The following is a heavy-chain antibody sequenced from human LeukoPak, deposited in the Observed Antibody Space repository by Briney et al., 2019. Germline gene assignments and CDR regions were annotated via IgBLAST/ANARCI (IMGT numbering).Heavy chain of an antibody. CDR3: AKVASGSYAGDY. CDR1: GFTFSSYG. CDR2: ISYDGSNK. Sequence: PGGSLRLSCAASGFTFSSYGMHWVRQAPGKGLEWVAVISYDGSNKYYADSVKGRFTISRDNSKNTLYLQMNSLRAEDTAVYYCAKVASGSYAGDYWGQGTLVTVSS. D-gene: IGHD1-26*01. J-gene: IGHJ4*02. V-gene: IGHV3-30*18.